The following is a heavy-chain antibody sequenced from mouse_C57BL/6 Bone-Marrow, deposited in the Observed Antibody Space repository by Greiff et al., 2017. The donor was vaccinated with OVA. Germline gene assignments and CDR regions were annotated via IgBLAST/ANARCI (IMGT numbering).Heavy chain of an antibody. J-gene: IGHJ3*01. D-gene: IGHD1-1*01. V-gene: IGHV10-1*01. Sequence: EVQLVESGGGLVQPKGSLKLSCAASGFSFNTYAMNWVRQAPGKGLEWVARIRSKSNNYATYYADSVKDRFTISRDDSESMLYLQMNNLKTEDTAMYYCVSRGSSPFAYWGQGTLVTVSA. CDR3: VSRGSSPFAY. CDR2: IRSKSNNYAT. CDR1: GFSFNTYA.